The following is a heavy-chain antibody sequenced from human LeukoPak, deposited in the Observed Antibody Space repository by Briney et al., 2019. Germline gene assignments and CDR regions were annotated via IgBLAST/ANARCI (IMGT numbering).Heavy chain of an antibody. CDR3: TRPLGYCSGGSCASYDY. D-gene: IGHD2-15*01. V-gene: IGHV3-73*01. Sequence: PGGPLRLSCAASGFTFSGSAMHWVRQASGKGLEWVGRIRSKANSYATAYAASVKGRFTISRDDSKNTAYLQMNSLKTEDTAVYYCTRPLGYCSGGSCASYDYWGQGTLVTVSS. J-gene: IGHJ4*02. CDR1: GFTFSGSA. CDR2: IRSKANSYAT.